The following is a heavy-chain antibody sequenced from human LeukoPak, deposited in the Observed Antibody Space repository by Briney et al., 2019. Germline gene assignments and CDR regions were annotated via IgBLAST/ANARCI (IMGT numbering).Heavy chain of an antibody. Sequence: SVKVSCKASGFTFTSSAMQWVRQARGQRLEWIGWIVVGSGNTNYAQKFQERVTITRGMSTSTAYMELSSLRSEDTAVYYCAAGENLLWFGESDYWGQGTLVTVSS. D-gene: IGHD3-10*01. CDR1: GFTFTSSA. CDR3: AAGENLLWFGESDY. CDR2: IVVGSGNT. J-gene: IGHJ4*02. V-gene: IGHV1-58*02.